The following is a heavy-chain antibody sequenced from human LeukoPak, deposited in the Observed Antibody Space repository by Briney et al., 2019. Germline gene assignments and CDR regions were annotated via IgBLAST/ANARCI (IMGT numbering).Heavy chain of an antibody. CDR2: ISWDGRTQ. Sequence: PGGSLRLSCVASGFSLEDYAMHWVRQVPGKGLEWVSSISWDGRTQGYTDSLKGRFTISRDNENNSLYLQMNSLRLEDTAFYYCIKDMGFDLLKDAFHIWGQGTLVTVSS. CDR3: IKDMGFDLLKDAFHI. J-gene: IGHJ3*02. V-gene: IGHV3-9*01. CDR1: GFSLEDYA. D-gene: IGHD3-9*01.